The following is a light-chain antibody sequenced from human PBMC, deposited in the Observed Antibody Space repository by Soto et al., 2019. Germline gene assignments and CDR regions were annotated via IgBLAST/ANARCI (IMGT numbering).Light chain of an antibody. Sequence: DIVMTQSPDSLAVSLGERATINCKSSQSVLYSSINKNYLAWYQQKPGQPPKLLIYWASTRESGVPDRFSGSGSGTDFNLSITSLQAEDVAVYYCQQYYSTPPTFGQGTKVEIK. V-gene: IGKV4-1*01. CDR3: QQYYSTPPT. J-gene: IGKJ1*01. CDR2: WAS. CDR1: QSVLYSSINKNY.